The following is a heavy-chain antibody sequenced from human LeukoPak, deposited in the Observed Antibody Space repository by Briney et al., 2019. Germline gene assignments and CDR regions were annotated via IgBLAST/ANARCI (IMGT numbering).Heavy chain of an antibody. CDR3: ASENDAFDI. CDR2: ISGTGGST. CDR1: GFTFSSYD. J-gene: IGHJ3*02. V-gene: IGHV3-23*01. Sequence: PGGSLRLSCAASGFTFSSYDMSWVRQAPGKGLEWVSGISGTGGSTYYADSVKGRLTISRDNSKSTLYLLMNSLRAEDTAVYYCASENDAFDIWGPGTVVTVSS.